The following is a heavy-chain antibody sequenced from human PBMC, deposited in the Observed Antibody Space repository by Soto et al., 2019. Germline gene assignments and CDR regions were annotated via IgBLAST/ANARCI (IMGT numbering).Heavy chain of an antibody. CDR1: GYMFTSYD. Sequence: QVQLVQSGAEVKKPGASVKVSCKASGYMFTSYDINWVRQATGQGFEWMGWMNTNSGNTGYAQKFQGRVTMSRDTSITTGYMELNSLRSEDTAVYYCARSPRNWGFACRGQGTLVTVAS. J-gene: IGHJ4*02. V-gene: IGHV1-8*01. CDR2: MNTNSGNT. CDR3: ARSPRNWGFAC. D-gene: IGHD7-27*01.